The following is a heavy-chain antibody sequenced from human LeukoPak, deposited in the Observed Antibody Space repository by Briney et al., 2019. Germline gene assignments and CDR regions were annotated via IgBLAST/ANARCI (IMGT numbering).Heavy chain of an antibody. J-gene: IGHJ4*02. D-gene: IGHD3-10*01. Sequence: GASVKVSCKASGYTFTGYYMHWVRQAPGQGLEWMGWINPNSGGTNYAQKFQGRVTMTRDTSISTAYMELSRLRSDDTAVCYCARAPPGLYYGSGSFFDYWGQGTLVTVSS. CDR3: ARAPPGLYYGSGSFFDY. V-gene: IGHV1-2*02. CDR2: INPNSGGT. CDR1: GYTFTGYY.